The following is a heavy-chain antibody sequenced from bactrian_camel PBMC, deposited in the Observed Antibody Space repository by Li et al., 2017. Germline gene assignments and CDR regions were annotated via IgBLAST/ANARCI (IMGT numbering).Heavy chain of an antibody. Sequence: VQLVESGGGLVQPGGSLILSCAASRFTFSNFNRFYMSWVRQASGKGLEWVSSIYTDTGRTYYADSVKGRFTISKDVASNTLSLQMNSLKPEDTAMYYCEARRLYGNSCKGIGYNYWGQGTQVTVS. CDR3: EARRLYGNSCKGIGYNY. CDR1: RFTFSNFNRFY. V-gene: IGHV3-2*01. J-gene: IGHJ4*01. D-gene: IGHD3*01. CDR2: IYTDTGRT.